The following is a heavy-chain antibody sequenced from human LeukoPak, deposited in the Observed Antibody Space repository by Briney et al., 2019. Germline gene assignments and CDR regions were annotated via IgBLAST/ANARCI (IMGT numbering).Heavy chain of an antibody. CDR3: ARSRNYDILTGYSYYFDY. Sequence: SXXVSCKASGGTFSSYTISWVRQAPGQGLEWMGRIIPILGIANYAQKSQGRVTITADKSTSTAYMELSSLRSEDTAVYYCARSRNYDILTGYSYYFDYWGQGTLVTVSS. D-gene: IGHD3-9*01. V-gene: IGHV1-69*02. CDR1: GGTFSSYT. CDR2: IIPILGIA. J-gene: IGHJ4*02.